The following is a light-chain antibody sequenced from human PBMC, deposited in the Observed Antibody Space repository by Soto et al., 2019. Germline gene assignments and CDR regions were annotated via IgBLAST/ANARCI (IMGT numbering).Light chain of an antibody. V-gene: IGKV3-15*01. J-gene: IGKJ1*01. CDR3: QQYNNWPLWT. Sequence: IVMTQSPATLSVSPGERATLSCRHSQSVSSNLAWYQQKPGQAPRLIIYGASTRATGIPARFSGSGSGTEFALTISSLQSEDFAAYYCQQYNNWPLWTFGQGTKVDIK. CDR1: QSVSSN. CDR2: GAS.